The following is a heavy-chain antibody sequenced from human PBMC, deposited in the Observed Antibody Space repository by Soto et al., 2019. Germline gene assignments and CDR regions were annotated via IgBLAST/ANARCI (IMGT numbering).Heavy chain of an antibody. V-gene: IGHV4-31*03. J-gene: IGHJ6*02. Sequence: QVQLQESGPGLVKPSQTLSLTCTVSGGSISSGGYYWSWIRQHPGKGLEWIGYIYYSGSTYYNPSLKSRVTISVDTSKNQFSLKLSSVTAADTAVYYCARGGYCISTSCLDYYGMDVWGQGTTVTVSS. CDR1: GGSISSGGYY. D-gene: IGHD2-2*01. CDR3: ARGGYCISTSCLDYYGMDV. CDR2: IYYSGST.